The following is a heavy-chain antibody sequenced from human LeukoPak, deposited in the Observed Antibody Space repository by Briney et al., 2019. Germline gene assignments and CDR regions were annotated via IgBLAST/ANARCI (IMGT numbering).Heavy chain of an antibody. D-gene: IGHD3-10*01. CDR3: ARTPGLLWPQENWFDP. V-gene: IGHV3-9*01. CDR2: ISWNSGSI. Sequence: PGRSLRLSCAASGFTFDDYAMHWVRQAPGKGLEWVSGISWNSGSIGYADSVKGRFTISRDNAKNSLYLQMNSLRAEDTAVYYCARTPGLLWPQENWFDPWGQGTLVTVSS. J-gene: IGHJ5*02. CDR1: GFTFDDYA.